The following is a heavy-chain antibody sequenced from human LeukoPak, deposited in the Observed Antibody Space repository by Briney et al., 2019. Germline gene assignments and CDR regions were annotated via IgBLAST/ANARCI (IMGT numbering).Heavy chain of an antibody. V-gene: IGHV3-49*03. CDR1: GFTFGDYA. D-gene: IGHD1-1*01. J-gene: IGHJ5*02. CDR3: ATVTGGNWFDP. CDR2: IRSKAYGGTT. Sequence: PGGSLRLSCTASGFTFGDYAMSWFRQAPGKGLEWVGFIRSKAYGGTTEYAASVKGRFTISRDDSKSIAYLQMNSLKTEDTAVYYCATVTGGNWFDPWGQGTLVTVSS.